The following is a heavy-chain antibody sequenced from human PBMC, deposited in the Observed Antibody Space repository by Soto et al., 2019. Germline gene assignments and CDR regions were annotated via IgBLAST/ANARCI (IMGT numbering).Heavy chain of an antibody. Sequence: PSETLSLTCTVSGGSISSYYWSWIRQPPGKGQEWIGYIYSSGSTNYNPSLKSRVTISVDTSKNQFSLNLSSVTAADTAVYYCARDLAYYDFWSGSQSGGKFDPWGQGTLVTVSS. D-gene: IGHD3-3*01. CDR3: ARDLAYYDFWSGSQSGGKFDP. V-gene: IGHV4-59*01. CDR2: IYSSGST. J-gene: IGHJ5*02. CDR1: GGSISSYY.